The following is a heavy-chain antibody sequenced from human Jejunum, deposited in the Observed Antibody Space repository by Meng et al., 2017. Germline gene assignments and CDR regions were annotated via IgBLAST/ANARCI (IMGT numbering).Heavy chain of an antibody. CDR1: GFTFSDYI. V-gene: IGHV3-23*01. D-gene: IGHD3-16*01. J-gene: IGHJ4*02. CDR2: ISTNGAYT. CDR3: VKRAWGGEYYFDN. Sequence: GESLKISCAASGFTFSDYIMNWVRQAPGKELEWVSGISTNGAYTYYADSVRARFTISRDNSKNTVFLHMNSLRAEDTAIYYFVKRAWGGEYYFDNWGQGTLVTVSS.